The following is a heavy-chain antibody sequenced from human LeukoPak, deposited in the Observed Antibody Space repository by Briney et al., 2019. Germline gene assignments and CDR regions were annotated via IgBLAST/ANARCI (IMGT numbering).Heavy chain of an antibody. CDR1: GFTFSGYX. CDR2: IISNGEST. V-gene: IGHV3-64*03. J-gene: IGHJ4*02. D-gene: IGHD6-13*01. CDR3: VKSASTWYLFDY. Sequence: PGGSLRLSCSASGFTFSGYXMHWVRQAPGKGLEXVSAIISNGESTYYSDSVKDRFTISRDDSKNTLYLQMSSLRPEDTAVYYCVKSASTWYLFDYWGQGTLVTVSS.